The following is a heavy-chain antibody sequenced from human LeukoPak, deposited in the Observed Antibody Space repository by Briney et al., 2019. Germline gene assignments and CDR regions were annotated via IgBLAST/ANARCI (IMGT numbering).Heavy chain of an antibody. CDR2: IYYSGST. D-gene: IGHD1-26*01. V-gene: IGHV4-39*01. J-gene: IGHJ6*03. CDR1: GGSISSSSYY. CDR3: ARPVGATNYYHYMDV. Sequence: SETLSLTSTVSGGSISSSSYYWGWMCQPPGKGLEWIGSIYYSGSTYYNPSLKSRVTISLETSKNQFSLKLSSVTAADTAVYYCARPVGATNYYHYMDVWGKGTTVTVSS.